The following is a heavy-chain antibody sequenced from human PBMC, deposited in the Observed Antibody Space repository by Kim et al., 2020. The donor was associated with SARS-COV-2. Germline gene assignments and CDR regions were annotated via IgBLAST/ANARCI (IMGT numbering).Heavy chain of an antibody. CDR2: SSWNSGSI. Sequence: GGSLRLSCAASGFTFGDYAMHWVRQAPGKGLEWVSGSSWNSGSIGHADSVKGPFTISRDNAKNSLYLQMNSLSAEDTALYYCAKDVVYYYGSGAFDYWGQGTLVTVSS. CDR3: AKDVVYYYGSGAFDY. CDR1: GFTFGDYA. J-gene: IGHJ4*02. D-gene: IGHD3-10*01. V-gene: IGHV3-9*01.